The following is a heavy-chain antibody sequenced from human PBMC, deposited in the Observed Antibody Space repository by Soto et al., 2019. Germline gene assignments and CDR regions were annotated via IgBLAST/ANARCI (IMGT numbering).Heavy chain of an antibody. J-gene: IGHJ6*02. D-gene: IGHD2-15*01. CDR2: IIPIFGTA. CDR3: ARDSRYCSGFSCSRDYYYYGMDG. V-gene: IGHV1-69*13. CDR1: GGTFSSYA. Sequence: SVKVSCKASGGTFSSYAISWVRQAPGQGLEWMGGIIPIFGTANYAQKFQGRVTITADESTSTAYMELSSLRSEDTAVYYCARDSRYCSGFSCSRDYYYYGMDGRGQRTTVTGSS.